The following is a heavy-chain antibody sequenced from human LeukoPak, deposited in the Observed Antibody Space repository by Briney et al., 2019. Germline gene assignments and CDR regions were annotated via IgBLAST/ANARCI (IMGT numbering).Heavy chain of an antibody. V-gene: IGHV1-24*01. CDR2: FDPEDGET. CDR1: GYSHTALS. J-gene: IGHJ4*02. CDR3: VTCNGYNSGYFDY. D-gene: IGHD5-24*01. Sequence: ASVKVSCKVSGYSHTALSMHWVRQTPGKGLEWMGGFDPEDGETIFAQKFQGRVTMTEDTSTDTAYMELNSLRSEDTAVYYCVTCNGYNSGYFDYWGQGTLVTVSS.